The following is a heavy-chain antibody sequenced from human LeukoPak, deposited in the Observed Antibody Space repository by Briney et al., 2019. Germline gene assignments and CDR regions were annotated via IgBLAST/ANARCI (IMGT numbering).Heavy chain of an antibody. J-gene: IGHJ4*02. D-gene: IGHD3-22*01. CDR3: VRRKGDSSGFYYVDY. V-gene: IGHV4-39*01. CDR2: MYYDGST. CDR1: GGYVSSGDYY. Sequence: SETLSLTCTVSGGYVSSGDYYWGWVRQPPRKGLEWIGSMYYDGSTYSTPSLKSRVSISADTSKNQFSLKLSSVTAADTAVYYCVRRKGDSSGFYYVDYWGQGTLVTVSS.